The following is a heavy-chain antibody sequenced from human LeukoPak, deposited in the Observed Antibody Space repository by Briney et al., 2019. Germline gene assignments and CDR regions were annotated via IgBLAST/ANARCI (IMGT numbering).Heavy chain of an antibody. J-gene: IGHJ4*02. CDR1: GGSISNYY. CDR3: ARETYYYGSYPDPPDY. V-gene: IGHV4-59*01. Sequence: SETLSLTCTVSGGSISNYYWSWIRQPPGKELEWIGYIYYSGSTNYNPSLKSRVTISVDTSKNQFSLKLSSVTAADTAVYYCARETYYYGSYPDPPDYWGQGTLVTVSS. CDR2: IYYSGST. D-gene: IGHD3-10*01.